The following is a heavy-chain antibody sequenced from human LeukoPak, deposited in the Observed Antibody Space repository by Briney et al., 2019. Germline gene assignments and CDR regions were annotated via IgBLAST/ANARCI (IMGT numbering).Heavy chain of an antibody. CDR2: ISAYNGNT. J-gene: IGHJ4*02. V-gene: IGHV1-18*01. Sequence: ASVKVSCKASGYTFTSYGISWVRQAPGQGLEWMGWISAYNGNTNYAQKLQGRVTMTTDTSTSTAYMELRSLRSDDTAVYYCARVSTYGGDPYYFDYWGQGTLVTVSS. CDR3: ARVSTYGGDPYYFDY. CDR1: GYTFTSYG. D-gene: IGHD2-21*02.